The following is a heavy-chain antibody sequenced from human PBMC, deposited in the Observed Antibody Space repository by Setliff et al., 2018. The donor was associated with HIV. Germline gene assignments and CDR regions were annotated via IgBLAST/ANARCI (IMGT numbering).Heavy chain of an antibody. V-gene: IGHV3-66*01. CDR1: EFSVSSNT. D-gene: IGHD3-10*01. CDR3: AGGSGSYYNPYSLYWYFDL. Sequence: GGSLRLSCAGSEFSVSSNTMSWIRQAPGKGPEWVSLIYSGGGTYYADSVKGRFTISRDSSRNTLYLQLTSLRVEDTAVYHCAGGSGSYYNPYSLYWYFDLWGRGTLVTVSS. CDR2: IYSGGGT. J-gene: IGHJ2*01.